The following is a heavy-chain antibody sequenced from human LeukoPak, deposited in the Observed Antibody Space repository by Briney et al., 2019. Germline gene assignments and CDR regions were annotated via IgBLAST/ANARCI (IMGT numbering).Heavy chain of an antibody. CDR1: GYAFTSYY. J-gene: IGHJ5*02. CDR2: INPGGGST. CDR3: ARECTAASGTSGSRWFDP. V-gene: IGHV1-46*01. D-gene: IGHD6-13*01. Sequence: GASVKVSCKASGYAFTSYYMHWVRQAPGQGLEGMGIINPGGGSTSYAQEFQGRVTMTRDTSTSTIYMELSSLRSEDTAVYSCARECTAASGTSGSRWFDPWGQGTLVTVSS.